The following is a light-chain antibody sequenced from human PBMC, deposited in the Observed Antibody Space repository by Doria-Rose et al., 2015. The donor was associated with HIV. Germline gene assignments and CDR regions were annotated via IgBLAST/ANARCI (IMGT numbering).Light chain of an antibody. CDR1: PDISHY. CDR2: AAS. J-gene: IGKJ1*01. CDR3: QQYYSYPPT. V-gene: IGKV1-8*01. Sequence: AIRLTQSPSSLSASTGDRVTISCPASPDISHYLAWYQQKPGKAPKLLIYAASTLQSGVPSRFSGSGSGTEFTLTISYLQSEDFATYYCQQYYSYPPTFGQGTKVEVK.